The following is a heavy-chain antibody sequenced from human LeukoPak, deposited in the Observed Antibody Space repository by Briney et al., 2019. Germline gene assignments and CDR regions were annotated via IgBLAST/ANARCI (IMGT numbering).Heavy chain of an antibody. D-gene: IGHD2-2*02. J-gene: IGHJ4*02. CDR3: ALYFDTYYFDY. Sequence: GGSLRLSCKGSGYTFTSYWIRWVRQMPGKGLEWMGIIYPGDSDTRYRPSFQGQVTISADKSISTAYLQWSSLKASDTAMYYCALYFDTYYFDYWGQGTLVTVSS. V-gene: IGHV5-51*01. CDR1: GYTFTSYW. CDR2: IYPGDSDT.